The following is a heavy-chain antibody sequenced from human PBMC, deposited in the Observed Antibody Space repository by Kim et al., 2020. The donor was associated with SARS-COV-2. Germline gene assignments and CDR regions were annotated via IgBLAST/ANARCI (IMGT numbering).Heavy chain of an antibody. CDR2: SEK. D-gene: IGHD2-8*02. J-gene: IGHJ4*02. CDR3: ASGGIYYLIY. Sequence: SEKYYVDPVKGRFTISRDNAKNSLYLQMNSLRVEDTAVYYCASGGIYYLIYWGRGTLVTVSS. V-gene: IGHV3-7*01.